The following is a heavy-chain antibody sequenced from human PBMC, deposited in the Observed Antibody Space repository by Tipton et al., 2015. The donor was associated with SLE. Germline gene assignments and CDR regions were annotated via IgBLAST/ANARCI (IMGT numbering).Heavy chain of an antibody. D-gene: IGHD7-27*01. CDR1: GGSISSYY. V-gene: IGHV4-59*12. J-gene: IGHJ4*02. Sequence: LRLSCTVSGGSISSYYWSWIRQPPGKGLEWIGYIYYSGNTYYNPSLKSRVTISVDTSKNQFSLKLSSVTAADTAVYYCARDPLGYWGQGTLATVSS. CDR2: IYYSGNT. CDR3: ARDPLGY.